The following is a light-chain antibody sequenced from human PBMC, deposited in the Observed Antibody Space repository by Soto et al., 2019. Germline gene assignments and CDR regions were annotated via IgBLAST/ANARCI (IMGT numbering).Light chain of an antibody. J-gene: IGKJ1*01. CDR1: QSLTYSD. V-gene: IGKV3-20*01. CDR3: EQYGGYPRQ. Sequence: LTQSPGTPSLAPGERATLSCRATQSLTYSDSAWYQHKPGQAPRLFFYSTSTRGPGITVRFSSSGYLTHFPITITGLEPEEFAVSYCEQYGGYPRQFGQGTNVDIK. CDR2: STS.